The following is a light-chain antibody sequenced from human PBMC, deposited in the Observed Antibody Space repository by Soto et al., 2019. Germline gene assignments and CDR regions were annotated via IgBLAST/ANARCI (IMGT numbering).Light chain of an antibody. V-gene: IGLV4-60*02. CDR3: ETWDNNSWV. J-gene: IGLJ3*02. CDR1: SGHSSYI. CDR2: VEGSGSF. Sequence: QLVLTQSPSASASLGSSVKLTCTLSSGHSSYIIAWHQQQPGKAPRFLMKVEGSGSFNKGSGVPDRFSGYRSGADRYLTISNLQFEDEADYYCETWDNNSWVFGGGTKVTVL.